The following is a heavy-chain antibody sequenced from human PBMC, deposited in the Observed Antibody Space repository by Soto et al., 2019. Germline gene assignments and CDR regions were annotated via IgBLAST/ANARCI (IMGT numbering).Heavy chain of an antibody. Sequence: QVQVVQSGAEVKKPGASVKVSCKASGYTFTGYYMHWVRQAPGQGLEWMGWINPNSDGTNYARKFQGRVTMTRDTSISTAYMELSGLRSDDTAVYFCARDFGETSNDVSYRFHYWGQGTLVTVSS. CDR1: GYTFTGYY. CDR2: INPNSDGT. D-gene: IGHD1-1*01. CDR3: ARDFGETSNDVSYRFHY. J-gene: IGHJ4*02. V-gene: IGHV1-2*02.